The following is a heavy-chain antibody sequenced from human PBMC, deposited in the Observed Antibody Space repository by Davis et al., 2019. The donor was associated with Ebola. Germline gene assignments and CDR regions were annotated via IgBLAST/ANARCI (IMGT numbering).Heavy chain of an antibody. D-gene: IGHD3-3*01. CDR2: ISGSGGST. CDR1: GFTFSSYA. Sequence: GESLKISCAASGFTFSSYAMSWVRQAPGKGLEWVSAISGSGGSTYYADSVKGRFTISRDNSKNTLYLQMNSLRAEDTAVYYCARILRFLEWLGGMDVWGQGTTVTVSS. V-gene: IGHV3-23*01. J-gene: IGHJ6*02. CDR3: ARILRFLEWLGGMDV.